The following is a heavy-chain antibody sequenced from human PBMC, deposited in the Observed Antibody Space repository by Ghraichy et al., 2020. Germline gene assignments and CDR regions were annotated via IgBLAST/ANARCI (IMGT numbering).Heavy chain of an antibody. V-gene: IGHV3-21*01. CDR1: GFTFDTYT. CDR3: ARATTLDTALKV. Sequence: GGSLRLSCTASGFTFDTYTMNWVRQAPGKGLEWVSSISSDSDDIFYADSVKGRFTISRDNARDSMFLLMSSLKADDTGVYYCARATTLDTALKVWGQGTLVTVSS. CDR2: ISSDSDDI. J-gene: IGHJ4*02. D-gene: IGHD5-18*01.